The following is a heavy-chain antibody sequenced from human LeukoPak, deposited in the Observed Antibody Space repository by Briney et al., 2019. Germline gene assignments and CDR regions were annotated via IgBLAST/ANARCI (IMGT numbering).Heavy chain of an antibody. J-gene: IGHJ4*02. D-gene: IGHD3-22*01. CDR3: ARDRIPRYYYDTGDYNSFDY. CDR2: INPNSGGT. V-gene: IGHV1-2*02. CDR1: GYTFTGYY. Sequence: GASMKVSCKASGYTFTGYYLHWVRQAPGQGLEWMGWINPNSGGTNHAQKFQGRVSMTRDTSSTTAYMELSGLRSDDTAVYFCARDRIPRYYYDTGDYNSFDYWGQGTLVTVSS.